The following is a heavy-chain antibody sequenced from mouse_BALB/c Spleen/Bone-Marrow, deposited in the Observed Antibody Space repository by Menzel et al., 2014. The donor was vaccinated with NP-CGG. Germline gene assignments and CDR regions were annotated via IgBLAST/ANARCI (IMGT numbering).Heavy chain of an antibody. CDR3: ARGLGRGAMDY. V-gene: IGHV3-2*02. D-gene: IGHD4-1*01. J-gene: IGHJ4*01. Sequence: EVKLMESGPGLVKPSQSLSLTCTVTGYSITSDYAWNWIRQFPGNKLEWMGYITYSGSTSYNPSLKSRISITRDTSKNQFCLQLNSVTTEDTATYYCARGLGRGAMDYWGQGTSVTVSS. CDR1: GYSITSDYA. CDR2: ITYSGST.